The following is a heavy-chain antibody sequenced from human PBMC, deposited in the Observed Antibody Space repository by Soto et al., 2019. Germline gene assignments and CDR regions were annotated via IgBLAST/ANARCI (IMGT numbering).Heavy chain of an antibody. D-gene: IGHD3-10*01. CDR2: IYYSGST. V-gene: IGHV4-59*12. CDR1: CGSISSYY. Sequence: SETLSLTCTVSCGSISSYYWSWIRQPPGKGLEWIGYIYYSGSTNYNPSLKSRVTISVDTSKNQFSLKLSSVTAADTAVYYCARGTYYYGSGYYYYGMDVWGQGTTVTVSS. CDR3: ARGTYYYGSGYYYYGMDV. J-gene: IGHJ6*02.